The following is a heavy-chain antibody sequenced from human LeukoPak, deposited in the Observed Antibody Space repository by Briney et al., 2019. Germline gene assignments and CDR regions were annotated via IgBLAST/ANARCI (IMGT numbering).Heavy chain of an antibody. V-gene: IGHV4-38-2*02. CDR1: GYSISSGYY. D-gene: IGHD1-1*01. CDR3: AGSYNWNDPFDAFDI. J-gene: IGHJ3*02. CDR2: IYHSGST. Sequence: KTSETLSLTCTVSGYSISSGYYWGWIRQPPGKGLEWIGSIYHSGSTYYNPSLKSRVTISVDTSKNQFSLKLSSVTAADTAVYYCAGSYNWNDPFDAFDIWGQGTMVTVSS.